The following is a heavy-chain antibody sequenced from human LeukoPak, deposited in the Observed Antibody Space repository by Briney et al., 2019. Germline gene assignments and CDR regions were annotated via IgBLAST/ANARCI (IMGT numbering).Heavy chain of an antibody. J-gene: IGHJ4*02. CDR3: ANLYYYDSSGYVFDY. CDR2: ISYDGSNK. V-gene: IGHV3-30*18. D-gene: IGHD3-22*01. CDR1: GFTFSSYG. Sequence: GGSLRLSCAASGFTFSSYGMHWVRQAPAKGLEWVAVISYDGSNKYYADSVKGRFTISRDNSKNTLYLQMNSLRAEDTAVYYCANLYYYDSSGYVFDYWGQGTLVAVSS.